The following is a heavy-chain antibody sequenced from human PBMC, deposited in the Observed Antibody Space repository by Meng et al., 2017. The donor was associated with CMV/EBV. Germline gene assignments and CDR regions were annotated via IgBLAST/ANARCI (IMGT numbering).Heavy chain of an antibody. J-gene: IGHJ4*02. CDR1: GYTFTGYY. D-gene: IGHD6-13*01. Sequence: QGHLVQSGAEVKRPGASVKVSCKASGYTFTGYYMHWVRQAPGQGLEWMGWINPNSGGTNYAQKFQGRVTMTRDTSISTAYMELSRLRSDDTAVYYCARGSGIAAAGTFDYWGQGTLVTVSS. CDR3: ARGSGIAAAGTFDY. CDR2: INPNSGGT. V-gene: IGHV1-2*02.